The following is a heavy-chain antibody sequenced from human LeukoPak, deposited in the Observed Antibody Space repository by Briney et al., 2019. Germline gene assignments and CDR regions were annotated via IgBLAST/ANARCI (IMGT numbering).Heavy chain of an antibody. Sequence: GGSLRLSCAASGFIFSNYAMSWVRQAPGKGLEWVSSISSSSSYIYYADSVKGRFTISRDNAKNSLYLQMNSLRAEDTAVYYCARDGTDYGGNSDPAFDIWGQGTMVTVSS. J-gene: IGHJ3*02. D-gene: IGHD4-23*01. CDR3: ARDGTDYGGNSDPAFDI. CDR2: ISSSSSYI. CDR1: GFIFSNYA. V-gene: IGHV3-21*01.